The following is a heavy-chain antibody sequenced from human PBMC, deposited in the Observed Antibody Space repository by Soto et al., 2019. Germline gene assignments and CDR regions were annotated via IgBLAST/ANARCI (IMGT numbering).Heavy chain of an antibody. CDR1: GGSLTSGTYS. CDR2: IFPSGTT. CDR3: ARGREFDS. J-gene: IGHJ4*02. V-gene: IGHV4-30-2*01. Sequence: QLQLRESGSRLVKPSQTLSLTCAVSGGSLTSGTYSWNWIRQPPGKGLEWIGYIFPSGTTYYNPSLKSRVSISIDVSKNQSSLNLRSLTAADTAVYYCARGREFDSWGQGTLVTVSS.